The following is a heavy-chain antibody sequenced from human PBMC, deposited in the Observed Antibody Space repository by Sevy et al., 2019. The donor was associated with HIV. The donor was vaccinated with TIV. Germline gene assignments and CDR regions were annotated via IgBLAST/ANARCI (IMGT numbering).Heavy chain of an antibody. J-gene: IGHJ3*02. CDR1: GYIFSDYN. CDR3: VREDINAPRTLLSFDI. Sequence: ASVKVSCKTTGYIFSDYNMHWVRQAPGQGLEWMALINPDSGVTIYAHNFRGRVSVTRYTSMSTAYMELSGLTSDDTAVYYWVREDINAPRTLLSFDIWGQGTMVTVSS. V-gene: IGHV1-2*06. CDR2: INPDSGVT. D-gene: IGHD3-3*01.